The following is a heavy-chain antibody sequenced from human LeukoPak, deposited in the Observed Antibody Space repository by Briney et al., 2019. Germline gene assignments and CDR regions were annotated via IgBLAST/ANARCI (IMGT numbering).Heavy chain of an antibody. CDR1: GFTFSSYA. Sequence: GGSLRLSCAASGFTFSSYAMSWVRQAPGKGLEWVSAISGSGGSTYYADSVKGRFTISRDNSKSTLHLQLNSLRAEDTAVYYCAKRQVSAAPGALDYWGQGTLLTVSS. V-gene: IGHV3-23*01. J-gene: IGHJ4*02. D-gene: IGHD6-13*01. CDR2: ISGSGGST. CDR3: AKRQVSAAPGALDY.